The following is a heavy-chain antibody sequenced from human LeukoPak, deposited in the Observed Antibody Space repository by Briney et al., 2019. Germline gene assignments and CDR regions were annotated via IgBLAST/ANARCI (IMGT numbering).Heavy chain of an antibody. CDR1: GGSISSYY. D-gene: IGHD3-22*01. CDR2: IYYSGST. Sequence: PSETLSLTCTVSGGSISSYYWSWIRQPPGKGLEWIGYIYYSGSTNYNPSLKSRVTISVDTSKNQFSLKLSSVTAADTAVYYCARHDEGRYYDSSDWGQGTLVTVSS. CDR3: ARHDEGRYYDSSD. V-gene: IGHV4-59*08. J-gene: IGHJ4*02.